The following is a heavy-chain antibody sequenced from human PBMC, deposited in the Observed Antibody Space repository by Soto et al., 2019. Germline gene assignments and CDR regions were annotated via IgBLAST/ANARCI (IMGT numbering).Heavy chain of an antibody. D-gene: IGHD6-13*01. CDR3: ARDHPGSSWFDY. CDR1: RGSISSYY. CDR2: IYYSGST. Sequence: SETLSLTCTVSRGSISSYYWSWIRQPPGKGLEWIGYIYYSGSTSYNPSLKSRVTILVDTSKNQFSLKLSSVTAADTAVYYCARDHPGSSWFDYWGQGTLVTSPQ. V-gene: IGHV4-59*01. J-gene: IGHJ4*02.